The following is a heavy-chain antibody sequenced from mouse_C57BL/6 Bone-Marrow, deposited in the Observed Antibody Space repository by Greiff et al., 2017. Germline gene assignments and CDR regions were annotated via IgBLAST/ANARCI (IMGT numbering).Heavy chain of an antibody. CDR1: GFTFSSYG. D-gene: IGHD1-1*01. J-gene: IGHJ3*01. Sequence: EVKVVESGGDLVKPGGSLKLSCAASGFTFSSYGLSWVRQTPDKRLEWVATISSGGSYTYYPDSVKGRFTISRDNAKNTLYLQMSSLKSEDTAMYYCARPSYYGSSFWFAYWGQGTLVTVSA. CDR3: ARPSYYGSSFWFAY. CDR2: ISSGGSYT. V-gene: IGHV5-6*01.